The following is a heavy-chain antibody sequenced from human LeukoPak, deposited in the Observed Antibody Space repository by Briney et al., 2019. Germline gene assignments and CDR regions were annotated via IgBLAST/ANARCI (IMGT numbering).Heavy chain of an antibody. CDR1: GGSISIYY. J-gene: IGHJ6*03. D-gene: IGHD1-26*01. CDR2: IYYSGST. V-gene: IGHV4-59*01. Sequence: SETLSLTCTVSGGSISIYYWSWIRQPPGEGLEWIGNIYYSGSTNYNPSLKSRVTISVDTSKSQFSLKLSSVTAADTAVYYCARDRVGATLGYYYYMDVWGKGTTVTVSS. CDR3: ARDRVGATLGYYYYMDV.